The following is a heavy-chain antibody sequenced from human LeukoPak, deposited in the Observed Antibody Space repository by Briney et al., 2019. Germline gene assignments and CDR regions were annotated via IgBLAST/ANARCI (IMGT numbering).Heavy chain of an antibody. CDR3: ARGFCSSTSCYQGPFDF. V-gene: IGHV3-15*01. CDR2: IKNKTNGGTT. D-gene: IGHD2-2*01. Sequence: GGSLRLSCAASGFIFSSAWMTWVRQAPGKGLEWVGHIKNKTNGGTTDYAAPVKGRFIISRDDSKNTPYLQMNSLRTEDTAVYYCARGFCSSTSCYQGPFDFWGQGTLVTVSS. J-gene: IGHJ4*02. CDR1: GFIFSSAW.